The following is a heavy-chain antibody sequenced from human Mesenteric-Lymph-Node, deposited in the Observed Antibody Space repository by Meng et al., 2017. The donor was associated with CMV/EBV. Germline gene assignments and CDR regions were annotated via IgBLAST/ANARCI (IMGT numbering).Heavy chain of an antibody. CDR3: AKGYNWNYYFDF. D-gene: IGHD1-7*01. CDR1: GFIFRSYG. CDR2: IWYDGSNK. V-gene: IGHV3-33*06. Sequence: GESLKISCAASGFIFRSYGINWVRQAPGKGLEWVAVIWYDGSNKYYADSVKGRFTISRDNSKNMLYLEMNSLRAEDTAVYYCAKGYNWNYYFDFWGQGTLVTSPQ. J-gene: IGHJ4*02.